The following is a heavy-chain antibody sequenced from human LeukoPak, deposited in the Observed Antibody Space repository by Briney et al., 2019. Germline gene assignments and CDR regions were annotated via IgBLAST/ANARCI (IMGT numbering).Heavy chain of an antibody. CDR3: ARGAPDAGYCGTTRCYTKPDY. CDR1: GYTFAGYD. V-gene: IGHV1-8*01. Sequence: ASVKVSCKASGYTFAGYDINWVRQATGQGLEWMGWMNPNSGNTGYAQKFQGRVTMTRNTSISTAYMELSSLRSEDTAVYYCARGAPDAGYCGTTRCYTKPDYWGHGPLVTVSS. J-gene: IGHJ4*01. D-gene: IGHD2-2*02. CDR2: MNPNSGNT.